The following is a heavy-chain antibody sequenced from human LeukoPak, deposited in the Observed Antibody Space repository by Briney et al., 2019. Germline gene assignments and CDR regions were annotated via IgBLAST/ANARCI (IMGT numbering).Heavy chain of an antibody. CDR1: GITFSNYN. CDR2: ITSSSSYT. CDR3: ARDPYDGDYSDGYYYYYMDV. D-gene: IGHD2-15*01. J-gene: IGHJ6*03. V-gene: IGHV3-21*04. Sequence: GGSLRLSCAAPGITFSNYNMNWVRQAPGKGLEWISSITSSSSYTFYADSVKGRFTISRDNAKNSLYLQMNSLRVEDTAIYYLARDPYDGDYSDGYYYYYMDVWGKGTTVTVSS.